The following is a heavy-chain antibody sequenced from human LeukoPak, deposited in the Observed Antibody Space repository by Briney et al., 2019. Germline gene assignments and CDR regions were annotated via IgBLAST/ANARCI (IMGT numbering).Heavy chain of an antibody. CDR1: GFSVSGNY. CDR3: ARKTGHPTSGDY. V-gene: IGHV3-66*01. D-gene: IGHD1-14*01. CDR2: IYSGGST. Sequence: PGGFLSFSCAAAGFSVSGNYMTWLRQAPGEGLEWVSLIYSGGSTSYADSVKGGVTISRDNSKNTRYLQMNSLRAEDTAVYYWARKTGHPTSGDYWGQGTLVTVSS. J-gene: IGHJ4*02.